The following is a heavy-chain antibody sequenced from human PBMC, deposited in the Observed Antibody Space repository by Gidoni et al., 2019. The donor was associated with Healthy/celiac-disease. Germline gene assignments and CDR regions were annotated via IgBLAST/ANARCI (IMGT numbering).Heavy chain of an antibody. CDR2: IYYSGST. J-gene: IGHJ4*02. CDR3: ARVLRVEMATRTPYYFDY. V-gene: IGHV4-59*01. D-gene: IGHD5-12*01. Sequence: QVQLQESGPGLVKPSETLSLTCTVSGGSISSYYWSWIRQPPGKGLEWIGYIYYSGSTNYNPSLKSRVTISVDTSKNQFSLKLSSVTAADTAVYYCARVLRVEMATRTPYYFDYWGQGTLVTVSS. CDR1: GGSISSYY.